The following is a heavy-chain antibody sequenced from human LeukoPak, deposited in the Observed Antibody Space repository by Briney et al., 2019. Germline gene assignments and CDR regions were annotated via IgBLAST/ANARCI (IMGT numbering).Heavy chain of an antibody. CDR2: INSDGSST. D-gene: IGHD1-26*01. CDR1: GFTFSSYA. V-gene: IGHV3-74*01. CDR3: ARSRIVGALGY. Sequence: GGSLRLSCAASGFTFSSYAMSWVRQAPGKGLVWVSRINSDGSSTSYADSVKGRFTISRDNAKNTLYLQMNSLRAEDTAVYYCARSRIVGALGYWGQGTLVTVSS. J-gene: IGHJ4*02.